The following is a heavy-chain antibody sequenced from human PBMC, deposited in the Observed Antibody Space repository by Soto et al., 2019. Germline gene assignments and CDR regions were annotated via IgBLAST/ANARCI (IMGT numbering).Heavy chain of an antibody. D-gene: IGHD2-15*01. CDR1: GFTVSSNY. J-gene: IGHJ6*03. V-gene: IGHV3-66*01. CDR2: IQSGGRT. Sequence: EVQLVESGGGLVQPGGSLRLSCAASGFTVSSNYMTWVRQAPGKGLEWVSLIQSGGRTYYAGSVKGRFTISRDNSKNMLLLELNSLGVGDVAVYYCARDDAHCSGARCYGVPMDVGGKGTPVPVSS. CDR3: ARDDAHCSGARCYGVPMDV.